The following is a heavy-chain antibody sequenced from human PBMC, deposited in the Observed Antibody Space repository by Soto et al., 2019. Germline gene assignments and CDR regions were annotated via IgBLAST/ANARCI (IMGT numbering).Heavy chain of an antibody. V-gene: IGHV3-30-3*01. CDR3: AREGYSGYDEIWPSNNNDAFDI. CDR1: GFTFSSYA. J-gene: IGHJ3*02. Sequence: GGSLRLSCAASGFTFSSYAMHWVRQAPGKGLEWVAVISYDGSNKYYADSVKGRFTISRDNSKNTLYLQMNSLRAEETAVYYCAREGYSGYDEIWPSNNNDAFDIWGQGTMVTVSS. CDR2: ISYDGSNK. D-gene: IGHD5-12*01.